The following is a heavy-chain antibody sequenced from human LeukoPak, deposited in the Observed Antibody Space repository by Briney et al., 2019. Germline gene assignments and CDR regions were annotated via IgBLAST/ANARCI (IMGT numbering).Heavy chain of an antibody. CDR2: IYRSGST. CDR1: GYSISSGYY. J-gene: IGHJ3*02. Sequence: KASETLSLTCSVSGYSISSGYYWGWIRQPPGKGLEWIGSIYRSGSTYYNLSLKSRVALSVDTSRDQLSLKLTSVTASDTAVYYCVRGLTGPLGAFDIWGQGTTVTVSS. CDR3: VRGLTGPLGAFDI. V-gene: IGHV4-38-2*02. D-gene: IGHD3-22*01.